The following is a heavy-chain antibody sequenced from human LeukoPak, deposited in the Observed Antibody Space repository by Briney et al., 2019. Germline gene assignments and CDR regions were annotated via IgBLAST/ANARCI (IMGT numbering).Heavy chain of an antibody. Sequence: GGSLRLSCAASGFTFSSYSMNWVRQAPGKGLEWVSYISSSSSTIYYADSVKGRFTISRDNAKNSLYLQMNSLRAEDTAVYYCARDFGYTNYYYYYMDVWGKGTTVTVSS. V-gene: IGHV3-48*01. J-gene: IGHJ6*03. CDR3: ARDFGYTNYYYYYMDV. D-gene: IGHD5-18*01. CDR1: GFTFSSYS. CDR2: ISSSSSTI.